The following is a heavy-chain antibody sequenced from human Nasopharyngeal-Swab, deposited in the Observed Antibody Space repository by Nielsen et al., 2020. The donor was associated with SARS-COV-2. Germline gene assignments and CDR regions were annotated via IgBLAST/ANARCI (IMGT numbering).Heavy chain of an antibody. Sequence: GGSLRLSCEASGFPFDDYAIHWVRQAPGKGLEWVSSVTWNSGSKDYADSVKGRFTISRDNAKNSVYLQMNSLRPEDTALYYCAKVAYGFGYYLDYWGQGTLVTVSS. D-gene: IGHD2-21*02. CDR2: VTWNSGSK. J-gene: IGHJ4*02. CDR3: AKVAYGFGYYLDY. CDR1: GFPFDDYA. V-gene: IGHV3-9*01.